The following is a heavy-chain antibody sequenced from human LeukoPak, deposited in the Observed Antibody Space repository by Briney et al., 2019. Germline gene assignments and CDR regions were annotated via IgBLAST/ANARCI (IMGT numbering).Heavy chain of an antibody. J-gene: IGHJ4*02. V-gene: IGHV3-9*01. CDR1: GFTFDDYT. D-gene: IGHD3-3*01. CDR2: ISWNSGSI. Sequence: PGRSLRLSCVASGFTFDDYTMHWVRQAPGKGLEWVSGISWNSGSIDYANSVKGRFTISRDNAKNSLYLQMNSLRAEDTAVYYCARSRYDVVYFDYWGQGTLVTVSS. CDR3: ARSRYDVVYFDY.